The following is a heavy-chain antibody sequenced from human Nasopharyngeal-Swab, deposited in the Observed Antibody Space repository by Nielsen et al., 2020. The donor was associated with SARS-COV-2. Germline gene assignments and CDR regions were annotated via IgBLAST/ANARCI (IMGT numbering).Heavy chain of an antibody. CDR1: GFTFSSYA. J-gene: IGHJ2*01. CDR2: ITVIGRSP. V-gene: IGHV3-23*01. Sequence: GGSLRLSCAVSGFTFSSYAMNWVRQAPGKGLEWVSGITVIGRSPYYADSVKGRFTLSRDNSKNTLYLQMNSLRAEDTAVYYCAKGQGADWYFDLWGRGTLVTVSS. CDR3: AKGQGADWYFDL.